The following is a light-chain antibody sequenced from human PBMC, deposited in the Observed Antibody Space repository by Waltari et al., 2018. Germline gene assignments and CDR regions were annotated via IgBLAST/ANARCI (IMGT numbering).Light chain of an antibody. CDR2: GPS. Sequence: DIVMTQSPATLSVSPGERVTLSCRASQNIAAASAWYQQKTGQSPRLLIYGPSLRATVLPARFSGGGSGTEFTLTISSLQSEAFAVYYCQQYASRPFTFGQGTRLEMK. CDR1: QNIAAA. V-gene: IGKV3-15*01. J-gene: IGKJ5*01. CDR3: QQYASRPFT.